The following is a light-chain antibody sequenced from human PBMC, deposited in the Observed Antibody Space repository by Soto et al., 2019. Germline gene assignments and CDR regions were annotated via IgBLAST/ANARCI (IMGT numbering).Light chain of an antibody. CDR2: STS. J-gene: IGKJ1*01. CDR1: QSVSSSY. Sequence: EIVLTQSPGTLSLSPGERATLSCRASQSVSSSYLAWYQQKPGQAPRLLIYSTSSRATGIPDRFSGSGSGTDFTLTISRLEPEDFAVYYCQQYGSSPWTF. V-gene: IGKV3-20*01. CDR3: QQYGSSPWT.